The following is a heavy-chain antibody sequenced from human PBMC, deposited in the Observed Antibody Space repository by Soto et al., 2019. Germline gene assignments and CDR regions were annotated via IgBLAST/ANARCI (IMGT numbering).Heavy chain of an antibody. CDR2: INHSGST. J-gene: IGHJ6*02. V-gene: IGHV4-34*01. CDR1: GGSFSGYY. CDR3: ARLVVVVAAADYGMDV. Sequence: QVQLQQWGAGLLKPSETLSLTCAVYGGSFSGYYWSWIRQPPGKGLEWIGEINHSGSTNYNPSLKSRVTISVDTSKNQFSLKLSSVTAADTAVYYCARLVVVVAAADYGMDVWGQGTKVTVSS. D-gene: IGHD2-15*01.